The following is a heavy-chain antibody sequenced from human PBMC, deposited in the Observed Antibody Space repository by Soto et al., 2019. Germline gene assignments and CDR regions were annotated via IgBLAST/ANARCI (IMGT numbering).Heavy chain of an antibody. CDR2: ISYDGSNK. CDR1: GFTFSSYA. D-gene: IGHD5-18*01. V-gene: IGHV3-30-3*01. Sequence: QVQLVESGGGVVQPGRSLRLSCAASGFTFSSYAMHWVRQAPGKGLEWVAVISYDGSNKYYADSVKGRFTISRDNSKTPLYLQMNSLRAEDTAVYYCARDGQYSYGTFDYWGQGTLVTVSS. J-gene: IGHJ4*02. CDR3: ARDGQYSYGTFDY.